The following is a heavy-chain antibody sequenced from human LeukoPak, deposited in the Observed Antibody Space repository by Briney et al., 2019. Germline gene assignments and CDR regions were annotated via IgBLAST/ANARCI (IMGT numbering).Heavy chain of an antibody. CDR1: GGSISSGGYS. CDR2: IYHSGST. D-gene: IGHD5/OR15-5a*01. Sequence: SETLSLTCTVSGGSISSGGYSWSWIRQPPGKGLEWIGYIYHSGSTYYNPSLKSRVTISVDRSKNQFSLKLSSVTAADTAVYYCARRSPLYDGTTYFDYWGQGTLVTVSS. V-gene: IGHV4-30-2*01. J-gene: IGHJ4*02. CDR3: ARRSPLYDGTTYFDY.